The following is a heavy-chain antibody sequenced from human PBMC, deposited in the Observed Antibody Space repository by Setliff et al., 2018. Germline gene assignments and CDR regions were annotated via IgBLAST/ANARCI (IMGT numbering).Heavy chain of an antibody. V-gene: IGHV4-39*01. D-gene: IGHD3-16*01. CDR3: ARHGGWSPFDF. J-gene: IGHJ4*02. Sequence: PSETLSLTCNVSGASISRTSYYWGWIRQPPGKGLEWIGSVSFSGTTYHNPSLKNRGTISVDKSQTHFSLRLTSVTAAATAVYYCARHGGWSPFDFWGPGALVTVSS. CDR2: VSFSGTT. CDR1: GASISRTSYY.